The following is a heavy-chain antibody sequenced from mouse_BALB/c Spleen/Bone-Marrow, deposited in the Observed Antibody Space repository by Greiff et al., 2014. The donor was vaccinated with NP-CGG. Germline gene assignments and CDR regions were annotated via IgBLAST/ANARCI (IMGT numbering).Heavy chain of an antibody. CDR3: TTLARSDFDY. D-gene: IGHD3-1*01. V-gene: IGHV1-5*01. J-gene: IGHJ2*01. CDR1: GYTFSNYW. CDR2: IYPGNSDT. Sequence: VQLQQSGTVLARPGAAVKMSCKASGYTFSNYWMHWVKQRPGQGPEWIGTIYPGNSDTTYNQKFKGKAKLTAVTSTITAYMELSSLTNEDSAVYYCTTLARSDFDYWGQGTTLTVSS.